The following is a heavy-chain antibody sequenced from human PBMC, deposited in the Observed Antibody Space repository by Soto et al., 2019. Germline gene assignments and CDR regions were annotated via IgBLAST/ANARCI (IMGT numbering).Heavy chain of an antibody. Sequence: PSETLSLTCTVSGGSVSSATYYWSWIRQPPGKGLEWIGYIYHSGSTNYNPSLKSRVTISVDKSKNQFSLKLSSVTAADTAVYYCARARRVRLRDYGMDVWGQGTTVTVSS. CDR1: GGSVSSATYY. CDR3: ARARRVRLRDYGMDV. D-gene: IGHD2-21*01. J-gene: IGHJ6*02. CDR2: IYHSGST. V-gene: IGHV4-61*01.